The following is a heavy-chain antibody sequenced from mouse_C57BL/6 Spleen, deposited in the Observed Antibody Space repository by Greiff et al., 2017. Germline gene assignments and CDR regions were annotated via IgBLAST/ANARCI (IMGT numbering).Heavy chain of an antibody. V-gene: IGHV1-69*01. CDR2: IDPSDSYT. D-gene: IGHD2-12*01. J-gene: IGHJ4*01. Sequence: QVQLQQPGAELVMPGASVKLSCKASGYTFTSYWMHWVKQRPGQGLEWIGEIDPSDSYTNYNQKFKGKSTLTVDKSSSTAYMQLSSLTSEDSAVYYCARSGAYYSPMDYWGQGTSVTVSS. CDR1: GYTFTSYW. CDR3: ARSGAYYSPMDY.